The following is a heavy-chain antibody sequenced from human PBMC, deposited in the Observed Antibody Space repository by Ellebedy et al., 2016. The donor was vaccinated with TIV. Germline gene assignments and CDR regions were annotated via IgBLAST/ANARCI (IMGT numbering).Heavy chain of an antibody. V-gene: IGHV4-39*01. CDR3: AKSSGKGFDP. D-gene: IGHD3-10*01. Sequence: SETLSLXCTVSGGSISSSSYYWGWIRQPPGKGLEWIGSIYYSGSTYYNPSPKSRVTISVDTSKNQFSLKLSSVTAEDTAVYYCAKSSGKGFDPWGQGTLVTVSS. CDR2: IYYSGST. CDR1: GGSISSSSYY. J-gene: IGHJ5*02.